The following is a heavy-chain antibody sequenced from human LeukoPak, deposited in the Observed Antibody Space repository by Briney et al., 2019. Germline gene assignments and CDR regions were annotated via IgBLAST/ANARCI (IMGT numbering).Heavy chain of an antibody. CDR1: GGTFNNYA. J-gene: IGHJ4*02. CDR2: IIPIFGKA. V-gene: IGHV1-69*13. D-gene: IGHD4-23*01. CDR3: ARGWLAETTVVTPYNY. Sequence: SVKVSCKASGGTFNNYAINWVRQAPGQGLEWMGGIIPIFGKASYAQKFQGKVTITADESTRTAFMELSSLRSEDTAVYYCARGWLAETTVVTPYNYWGRGTLVSVSS.